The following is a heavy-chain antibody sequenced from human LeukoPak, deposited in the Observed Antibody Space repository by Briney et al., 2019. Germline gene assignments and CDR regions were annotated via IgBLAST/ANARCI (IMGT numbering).Heavy chain of an antibody. Sequence: GGSLRLSCAASGFTFSDYFMTWVRQAPGKGLEWVANIKQDGSEKYYVDSVKGRFTISRDNAKNSLYLQMNSLRAEDTAVYYCARGDYDFWSGPTGGYFDYWGQGTLVTVSS. V-gene: IGHV3-7*01. D-gene: IGHD3-3*01. J-gene: IGHJ4*02. CDR1: GFTFSDYF. CDR2: IKQDGSEK. CDR3: ARGDYDFWSGPTGGYFDY.